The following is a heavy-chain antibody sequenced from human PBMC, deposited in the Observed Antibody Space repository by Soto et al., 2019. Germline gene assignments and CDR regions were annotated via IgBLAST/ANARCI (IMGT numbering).Heavy chain of an antibody. J-gene: IGHJ3*02. CDR2: IYYSGST. D-gene: IGHD3-22*01. CDR1: GGSISSYY. Sequence: SETLSLTCTDSGGSISSYYSSWIRQPPGKGLEWIGYIYYSGSTNYNPSLKSRVTISVDTSKNQFSLKLSSVTAADTAVYYCARQRRYYYDSSGYYYGAFDIWGQGTMVTVSS. CDR3: ARQRRYYYDSSGYYYGAFDI. V-gene: IGHV4-59*08.